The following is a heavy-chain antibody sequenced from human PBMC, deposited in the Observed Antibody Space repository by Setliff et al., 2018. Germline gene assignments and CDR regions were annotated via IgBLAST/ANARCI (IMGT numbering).Heavy chain of an antibody. Sequence: ASVKVSCKASGGTFSSYAISWVRQAPGQGLEWMGGIIPIFGTANYAQKFQGRVTITADESTSIAYMELSSLRSEDTAVYYCARKGLDYSLHFDYWGQGTLVTVSS. D-gene: IGHD5-18*01. V-gene: IGHV1-69*13. CDR3: ARKGLDYSLHFDY. CDR1: GGTFSSYA. J-gene: IGHJ4*02. CDR2: IIPIFGTA.